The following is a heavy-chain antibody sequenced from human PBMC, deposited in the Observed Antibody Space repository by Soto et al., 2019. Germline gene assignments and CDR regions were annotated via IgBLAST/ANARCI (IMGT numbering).Heavy chain of an antibody. CDR1: GFTFINAW. CDR2: IKTKTDGGTT. D-gene: IGHD3-10*01. J-gene: IGHJ4*02. CDR3: TTAYMGYNYGSDIDY. Sequence: EVQLVESGGDLVKPGGSLRLSCAASGFTFINAWMHWVRQAPGKGLEWVGRIKTKTDGGTTGYAAPVKGRFTISRDDSKNTLYLQMNSLKTEDTAVYYCTTAYMGYNYGSDIDYWGQGTLVTVSS. V-gene: IGHV3-15*01.